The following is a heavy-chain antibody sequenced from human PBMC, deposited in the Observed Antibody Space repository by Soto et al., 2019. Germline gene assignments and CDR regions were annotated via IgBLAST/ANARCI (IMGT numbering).Heavy chain of an antibody. Sequence: SETLSLTCTVSGGSISSSSYYWGWIRQPPGKGLAWIGRIYYSGSTYYNPSLKSRVTISVDTSKNQFSLKLSSVTAADTAVYYCAGLTTVGWGYYYCMDVWGQGTTGTVSS. V-gene: IGHV4-39*01. J-gene: IGHJ6*02. CDR1: GGSISSSSYY. D-gene: IGHD4-4*01. CDR3: AGLTTVGWGYYYCMDV. CDR2: IYYSGST.